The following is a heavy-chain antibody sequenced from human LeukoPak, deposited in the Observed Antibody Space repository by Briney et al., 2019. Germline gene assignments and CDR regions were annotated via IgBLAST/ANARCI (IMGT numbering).Heavy chain of an antibody. CDR1: GGSINNGGYC. D-gene: IGHD3-9*01. CDR3: ARAGMYYDILTGYFISAFDI. Sequence: SETLSLTCIVFGGSINNGGYCWSWIRQHPGKGLEWIGYIYYSGSTYYNPSLKSRVTISVDTSKNQFSLKLSSVTAADTAVYFCARAGMYYDILTGYFISAFDIWGQGTMVTVSS. CDR2: IYYSGST. J-gene: IGHJ3*02. V-gene: IGHV4-31*03.